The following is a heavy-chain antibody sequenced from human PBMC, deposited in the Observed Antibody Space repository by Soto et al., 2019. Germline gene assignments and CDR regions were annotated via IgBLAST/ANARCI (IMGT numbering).Heavy chain of an antibody. CDR3: ASQDTAMDYGMDV. CDR2: IYYSGST. D-gene: IGHD5-18*01. CDR1: GGSISSYY. J-gene: IGHJ6*02. Sequence: SETLSLTCTVSGGSISSYYWSWIRQPPGKGLEWIGCIYYSGSTNYNPSLKSRVTISVDTSKNQFSLKLSSVTAADTAVYYCASQDTAMDYGMDVWGQGTTVTVSS. V-gene: IGHV4-59*01.